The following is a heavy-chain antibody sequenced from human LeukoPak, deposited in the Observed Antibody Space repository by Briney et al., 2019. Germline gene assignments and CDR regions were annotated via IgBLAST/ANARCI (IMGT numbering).Heavy chain of an antibody. J-gene: IGHJ5*02. V-gene: IGHV3-48*01. D-gene: IGHD2/OR15-2a*01. CDR2: ISYSSTTI. CDR1: GFTFRSYN. Sequence: PGGSLRLSCAASGFTFRSYNMNWVRQAPGKGLEWISYISYSSTTIYYADSVKGRFTISRDNAKNSLYLQMNNLRAEDTALYYCASFNVINYFDPWGQGTLVTVSS. CDR3: ASFNVINYFDP.